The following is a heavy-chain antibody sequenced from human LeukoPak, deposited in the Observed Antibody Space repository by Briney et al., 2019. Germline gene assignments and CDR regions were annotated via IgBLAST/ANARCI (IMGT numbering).Heavy chain of an antibody. J-gene: IGHJ4*02. CDR2: IIPIFGTA. V-gene: IGHV1-69*06. Sequence: SVKVSCKASGGTFSSYAISWVRQAPGQGLEWMGGIIPIFGTANYAQKFQGRVTITADKSTSTAYMELSRLRSDDTAVYYCAREGGIVVVPAAIEENYWGQGTLVTVSS. D-gene: IGHD2-2*02. CDR1: GGTFSSYA. CDR3: AREGGIVVVPAAIEENY.